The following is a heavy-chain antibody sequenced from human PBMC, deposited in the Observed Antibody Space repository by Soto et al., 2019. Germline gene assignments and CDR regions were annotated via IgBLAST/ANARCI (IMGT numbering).Heavy chain of an antibody. CDR2: VFYTGFT. CDR1: GGSISGSYYY. CDR3: ATESGSTYGYFDH. D-gene: IGHD5-18*01. Sequence: PSETLSLTCAVSGGSISGSYYYWGWLRQSPGKGPEWIGSVFYTGFTSYNPSLESRVSVSVDTSKNQFSLKVSGVTAADTAVYFCATESGSTYGYFDHWGQGTQVTVSS. J-gene: IGHJ4*02. V-gene: IGHV4-39*03.